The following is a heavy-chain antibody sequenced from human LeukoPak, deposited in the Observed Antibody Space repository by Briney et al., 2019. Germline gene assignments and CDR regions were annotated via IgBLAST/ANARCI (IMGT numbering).Heavy chain of an antibody. V-gene: IGHV1-69*13. J-gene: IGHJ4*02. D-gene: IGHD6-19*01. CDR3: ARERIAVAGSLGY. CDR2: IIPIFGTA. CDR1: GGTFSSYA. Sequence: GASVKVSCKASGGTFSSYAISWVRQAPGQGLEWMGGIIPIFGTANYAQKFQGRVTITADESTSTAYMELSSLRSEDTAGYYCARERIAVAGSLGYWGQGTLVTVSS.